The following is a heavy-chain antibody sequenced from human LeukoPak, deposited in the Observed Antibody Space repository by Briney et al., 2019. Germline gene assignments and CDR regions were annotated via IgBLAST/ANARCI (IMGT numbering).Heavy chain of an antibody. CDR2: IIPIFGTA. V-gene: IGHV1-69*05. D-gene: IGHD3-22*01. J-gene: IGHJ5*02. CDR3: ARSYYDGSGLSP. CDR1: GGTFSSYA. Sequence: ASVKVSCKASGGTFSSYAISWVRQAPGQGLEWMGGIIPIFGTANYAQKFQGRVTITTDESTSTAYMELSSLRSEDTAVYYCARSYYDGSGLSPWGQGTLVTVSS.